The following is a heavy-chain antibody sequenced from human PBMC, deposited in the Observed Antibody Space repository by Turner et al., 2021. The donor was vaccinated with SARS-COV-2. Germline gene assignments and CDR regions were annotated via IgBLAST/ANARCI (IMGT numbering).Heavy chain of an antibody. Sequence: QVTLVASGAEVKKPGASVKVSCKASGYTFTSYDINWVRHATGQGREWMGWRNIKSGNTGYAQKFQGRVTMTSNTSISTAYMELSSLRSEDTAVYYCARGDCSGGSCYDLDYWGQGTLVTVSS. CDR2: RNIKSGNT. D-gene: IGHD2-15*01. CDR1: GYTFTSYD. V-gene: IGHV1-8*01. CDR3: ARGDCSGGSCYDLDY. J-gene: IGHJ4*02.